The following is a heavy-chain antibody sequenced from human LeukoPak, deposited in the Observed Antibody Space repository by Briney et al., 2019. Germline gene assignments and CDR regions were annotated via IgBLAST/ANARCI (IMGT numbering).Heavy chain of an antibody. D-gene: IGHD5-24*01. J-gene: IGHJ4*02. CDR3: ASSFPRRDDYISNYFDY. Sequence: PGGSLRLSCAASGFTFSNYSLNWVRQAPGRGLEWVSSISSSGTYIYYADSMRGRFTISRDNSKNSLYLQMNSLRAEDTAVYYCASSFPRRDDYISNYFDYWGQGTLVTVSS. CDR1: GFTFSNYS. V-gene: IGHV3-21*01. CDR2: ISSSGTYI.